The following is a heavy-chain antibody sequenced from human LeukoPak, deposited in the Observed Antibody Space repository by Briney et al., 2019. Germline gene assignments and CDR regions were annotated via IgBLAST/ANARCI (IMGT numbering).Heavy chain of an antibody. CDR2: IFYSGTT. Sequence: SETLSLTCSVSGGSIRSQYWSWIRLPPGKGLEWIGYIFYSGTTHYNPSLKSRVTMSVDTSKNQFSLKLSSVTAADTAVYFCARLDDSSGYYAAFDIWGQGTMVTASS. V-gene: IGHV4-59*11. CDR3: ARLDDSSGYYAAFDI. CDR1: GGSIRSQY. D-gene: IGHD3-22*01. J-gene: IGHJ3*02.